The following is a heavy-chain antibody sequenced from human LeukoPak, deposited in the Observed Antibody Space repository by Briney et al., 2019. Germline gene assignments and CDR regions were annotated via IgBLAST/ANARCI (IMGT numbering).Heavy chain of an antibody. Sequence: SETLSLTCIVSGYSISSGYYWGWIRQPPGKGLEWIGSIYHSGSTYYNPSLKSRVTISVDTSKNQFSLKLNSVTAADTAVYYCARLGDYYYMNVWGKGTTVTVSS. CDR1: GYSISSGYY. J-gene: IGHJ6*03. V-gene: IGHV4-38-2*02. D-gene: IGHD3-16*01. CDR3: ARLGDYYYMNV. CDR2: IYHSGST.